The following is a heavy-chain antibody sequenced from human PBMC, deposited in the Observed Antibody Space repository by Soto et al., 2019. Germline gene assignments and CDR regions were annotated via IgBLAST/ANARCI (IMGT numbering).Heavy chain of an antibody. CDR3: ARDGGAYDS. V-gene: IGHV1-3*04. D-gene: IGHD3-16*01. Sequence: QVQLVQSGAEVKKPGASGKVSCKASGYSFMSYGIHWVRQAPGQGLEWMGWINTGNGNTGSSQKFQGRVTIARDTSASTAYIELSSLGSEDTAVYYCARDGGAYDSWGQGTLVTVSS. CDR2: INTGNGNT. CDR1: GYSFMSYG. J-gene: IGHJ4*02.